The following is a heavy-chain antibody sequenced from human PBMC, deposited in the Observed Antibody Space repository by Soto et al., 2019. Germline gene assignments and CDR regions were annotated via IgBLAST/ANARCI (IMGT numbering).Heavy chain of an antibody. D-gene: IGHD4-17*01. J-gene: IGHJ6*02. V-gene: IGHV5-10-1*01. CDR3: ARHGGLRVGYYGMDV. CDR2: IDPSDSYT. Sequence: PGESLKISCKGSGYSFTSYWISWVRQMPGKGLEWMGRIDPSDSYTNYSPSFQGHVTISADKSISTAYLQWSSLKASDTAMYYCARHGGLRVGYYGMDVWGQGTTVTVS. CDR1: GYSFTSYW.